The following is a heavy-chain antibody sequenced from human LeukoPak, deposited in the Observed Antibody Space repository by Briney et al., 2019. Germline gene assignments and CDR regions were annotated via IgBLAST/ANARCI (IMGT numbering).Heavy chain of an antibody. CDR3: AKDHDYVWGSYRHYFDY. J-gene: IGHJ4*02. Sequence: GGSLRLSCAASGFTFSSYAMSWVRQAPGKGLEWVSAISGSGGSTYYADSVKGRFTISRDNSKNTLYLQMNSLRAEDTAVYYCAKDHDYVWGSYRHYFDYRGQGTLVTVSS. V-gene: IGHV3-23*01. D-gene: IGHD3-16*02. CDR1: GFTFSSYA. CDR2: ISGSGGST.